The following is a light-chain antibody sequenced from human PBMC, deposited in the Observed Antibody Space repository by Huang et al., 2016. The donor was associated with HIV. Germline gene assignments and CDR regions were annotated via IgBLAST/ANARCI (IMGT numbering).Light chain of an antibody. CDR3: QERSNWPLT. V-gene: IGKV3-11*01. J-gene: IGKJ3*01. CDR1: QTVSPF. CDR2: DAS. Sequence: EIVLTQSPATLSLSPGDRATLSCRASQTVSPFLSWYQQKPGQAPRLLIYDASSRAAGIPARFSGSGSGTDFTLTISSLEPEDFAVYYCQERSNWPLTFGPGTKVDIK.